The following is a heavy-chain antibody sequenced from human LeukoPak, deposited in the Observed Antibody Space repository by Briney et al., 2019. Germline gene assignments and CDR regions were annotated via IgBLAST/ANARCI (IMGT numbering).Heavy chain of an antibody. CDR2: ISSSSSYI. CDR3: AKDLGGYSYGLRFDY. CDR1: GFTFSSYS. J-gene: IGHJ4*02. D-gene: IGHD5-18*01. Sequence: GGCLRLSCAASGFTFSSYSMNWVRQAPGKELEWVSSISSSSSYIYYADSVKGRFTISRDNAKNSLYLQMNSLRAEDTAVYYCAKDLGGYSYGLRFDYWGQGTLVTVSS. V-gene: IGHV3-21*01.